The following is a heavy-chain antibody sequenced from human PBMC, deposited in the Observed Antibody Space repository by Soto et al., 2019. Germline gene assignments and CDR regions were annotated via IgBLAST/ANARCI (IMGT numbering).Heavy chain of an antibody. CDR2: IVVGSGNT. CDR1: GFTFTSSA. Sequence: EASVKVSCKASGFTFTSSAVQWVRQARGQRLEWIGWIVVGSGNTNYAQKFQERVTITRDMSTSTAYMELSSLRSEDTAVYYCAADPSIFGVVGNWFDPWGQGTLVTVSS. V-gene: IGHV1-58*01. D-gene: IGHD3-3*01. J-gene: IGHJ5*02. CDR3: AADPSIFGVVGNWFDP.